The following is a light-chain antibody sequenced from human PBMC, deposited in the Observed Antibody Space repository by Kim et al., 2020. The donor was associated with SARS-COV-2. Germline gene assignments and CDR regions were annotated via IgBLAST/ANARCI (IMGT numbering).Light chain of an antibody. V-gene: IGKV1-6*01. CDR1: QDIRND. CDR2: SAT. J-gene: IGKJ2*01. Sequence: SASIGDRVSITCRASQDIRNDLGWYQQKPGETPKLLVYSATNLHTGVPSRFNGSGSGTDFTLTITSLHPEDFATYYCLQDHDFPYIFGQGTKVEI. CDR3: LQDHDFPYI.